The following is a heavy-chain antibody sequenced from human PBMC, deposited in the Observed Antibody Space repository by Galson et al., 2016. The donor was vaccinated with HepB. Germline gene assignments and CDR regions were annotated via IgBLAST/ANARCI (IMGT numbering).Heavy chain of an antibody. V-gene: IGHV4-4*02. Sequence: ETLSLTCTVSGGSISSSNWWTWVRQPPGKQPEWIGEIYHLGTTNYNPSLKSRVTISVDKSKKQFSLKLNSVTPADTALYYCARGNEYSSPFYYYYAMDVWGQGTTVTVSS. D-gene: IGHD6-6*01. CDR2: IYHLGTT. CDR1: GGSISSSNW. J-gene: IGHJ6*02. CDR3: ARGNEYSSPFYYYYAMDV.